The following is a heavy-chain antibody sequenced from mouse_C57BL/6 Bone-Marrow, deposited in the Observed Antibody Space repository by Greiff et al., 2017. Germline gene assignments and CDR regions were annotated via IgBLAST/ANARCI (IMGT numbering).Heavy chain of an antibody. CDR1: GFSLSTFGMG. CDR2: IWWDDDK. Sequence: QVQLKESGPGILQPSQTLSLTCSFSGFSLSTFGMGVGWIRQPSGKGLEWLAHIWWDDDKYYNPALKSRLTISNDTSKNQVFLKFANVDTADTATYYCARIHFYYYGSRAWFAYWGQGTLVTVSA. D-gene: IGHD1-1*01. J-gene: IGHJ3*01. CDR3: ARIHFYYYGSRAWFAY. V-gene: IGHV8-8*01.